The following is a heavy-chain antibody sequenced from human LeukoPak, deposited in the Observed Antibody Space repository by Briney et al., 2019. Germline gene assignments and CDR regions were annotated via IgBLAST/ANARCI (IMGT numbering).Heavy chain of an antibody. V-gene: IGHV3-23*01. Sequence: GGSLRLSCTASGFTFGDYAMSWVRQAPGKGLEWVSAISGSGGSTYYADSVKGRFTISRDNSKNTLYLQMNSLRAEDTAVYYCAKSLYGDKYYFDYWGQGTLVTVSS. J-gene: IGHJ4*02. D-gene: IGHD4-17*01. CDR3: AKSLYGDKYYFDY. CDR1: GFTFGDYA. CDR2: ISGSGGST.